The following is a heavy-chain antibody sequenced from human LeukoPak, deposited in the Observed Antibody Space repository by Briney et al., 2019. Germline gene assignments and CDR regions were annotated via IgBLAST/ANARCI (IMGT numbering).Heavy chain of an antibody. CDR3: AKDILVATIQGAFDI. D-gene: IGHD5-12*01. J-gene: IGHJ3*02. CDR1: GFTFSSYG. Sequence: GGSLRLSCAASGFTFSSYGMHWVRQAPGKGLEWVAVISYDGSNKYYADSVKGRFTISRDNSKNTLYLQMNSLRAEDTAVYYCAKDILVATIQGAFDIWGQGTMVTVSS. CDR2: ISYDGSNK. V-gene: IGHV3-30*18.